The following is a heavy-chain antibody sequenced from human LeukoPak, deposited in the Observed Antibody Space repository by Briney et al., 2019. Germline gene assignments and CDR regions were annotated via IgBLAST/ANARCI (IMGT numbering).Heavy chain of an antibody. D-gene: IGHD5-18*01. CDR2: VNTGGGST. V-gene: IGHV3-23*01. CDR1: GFTFISYA. CDR3: ARLGREGYSYAYFDY. J-gene: IGHJ4*02. Sequence: PGGSLRLSCAASGFTFISYAMSWVRQAPGKGLEWVSTVNTGGGSTYYADSVKGRFTISRDNSKNTLYLQMNSLRAEDTAIYYCARLGREGYSYAYFDYWGPGTLVTVSS.